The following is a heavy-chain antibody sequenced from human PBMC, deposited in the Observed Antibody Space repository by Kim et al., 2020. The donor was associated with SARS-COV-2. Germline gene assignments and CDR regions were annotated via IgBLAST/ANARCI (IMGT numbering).Heavy chain of an antibody. J-gene: IGHJ4*02. D-gene: IGHD6-13*01. CDR3: ARDGQQLGHLDY. Sequence: GGSLRLSCAASGFTFSSYSMNWVRQAPGKGLEWVSSISSSSSYIYYADSVKGRFTISRDNAKNSLYLQMNSLRAEDTAVYYCARDGQQLGHLDYWGQGTLVTVSS. V-gene: IGHV3-21*04. CDR2: ISSSSSYI. CDR1: GFTFSSYS.